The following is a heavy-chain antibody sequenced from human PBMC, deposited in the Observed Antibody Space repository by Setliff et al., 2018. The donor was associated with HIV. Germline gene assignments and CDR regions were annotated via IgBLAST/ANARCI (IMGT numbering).Heavy chain of an antibody. V-gene: IGHV3-30*02. CDR1: GFTFDDYG. CDR3: AKNARDYYYYYMDV. CDR2: IRYDGSDK. J-gene: IGHJ6*03. Sequence: GESLKISCAASGFTFDDYGMSWVRQAPGKGLEWVTFIRYDGSDKYYADSVKGRFTISRDNSKNTLYLQMNSLRTEDTAVYYCAKNARDYYYYYMDVWGKGTTVTVSS.